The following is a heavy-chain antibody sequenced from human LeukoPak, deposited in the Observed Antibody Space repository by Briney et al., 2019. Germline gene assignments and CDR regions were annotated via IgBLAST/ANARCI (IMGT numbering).Heavy chain of an antibody. D-gene: IGHD4-11*01. V-gene: IGHV3-7*01. CDR1: GFSFSSYW. CDR2: IKQDGGER. Sequence: GGSLRLSCAVSGFSFSSYWMSWVRQAPGKGPEWVANIKQDGGERFYVDSVKGRFTISRDNAKNSLYLQMNSLRVEDTAVYYCAREDHSNYNYWGQGTPVTVSS. J-gene: IGHJ4*02. CDR3: AREDHSNYNY.